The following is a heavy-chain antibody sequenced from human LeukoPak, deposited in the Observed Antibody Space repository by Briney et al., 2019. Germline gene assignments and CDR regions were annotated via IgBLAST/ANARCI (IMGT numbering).Heavy chain of an antibody. D-gene: IGHD6-6*01. J-gene: IGHJ5*02. V-gene: IGHV4-61*01. CDR1: GGSVSSAIYD. CDR3: ARDLAARSSPAHWFDP. CDR2: IFSSGTT. Sequence: SETLSLTCTVSGGSVSSAIYDWGWIRQPPGKGLEWIGYIFSSGTTNYNPSLKSRVTMSVDTSKNQFSLKLSSVTAADTAVYYCARDLAARSSPAHWFDPWGQGTLSPSPQ.